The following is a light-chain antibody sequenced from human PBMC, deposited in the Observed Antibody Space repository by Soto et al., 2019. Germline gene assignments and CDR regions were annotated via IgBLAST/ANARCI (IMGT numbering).Light chain of an antibody. CDR2: GAS. Sequence: IVFTDSPSTVSLSPGERATLSCRASQSVSSNYLAWYQQKPGQAPRLLIYGASSRATGVPDSFSGSGSGTDFTLTISGLEPEDFAVYYCQQCGSSPPTFGQGTKVDIK. CDR1: QSVSSNY. CDR3: QQCGSSPPT. V-gene: IGKV3-20*01. J-gene: IGKJ1*01.